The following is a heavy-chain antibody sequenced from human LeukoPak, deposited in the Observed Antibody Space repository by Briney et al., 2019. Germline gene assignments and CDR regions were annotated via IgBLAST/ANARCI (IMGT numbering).Heavy chain of an antibody. CDR1: GYTLTELS. J-gene: IGHJ3*02. D-gene: IGHD3-3*01. V-gene: IGHV1-24*01. CDR3: ATAKNFWSGYYPLYAFDI. CDR2: FDPEDGET. Sequence: ASVKVSCKVSGYTLTELSMHWVRQAPGNGLEWMGGFDPEDGETIYAQKFQGRVTMTEDTSTDTAYMELSSLRSEDTAVYYCATAKNFWSGYYPLYAFDIWGQGTMVTVSS.